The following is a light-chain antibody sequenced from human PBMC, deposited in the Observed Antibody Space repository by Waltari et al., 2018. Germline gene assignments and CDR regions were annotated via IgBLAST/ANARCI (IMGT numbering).Light chain of an antibody. CDR3: MSYTSSSSWI. J-gene: IGLJ2*01. CDR1: SSDVGVYNY. Sequence: QSALTQPASVSGSPGQSITLPCTGTSSDVGVYNYVSWYQQHPGNAPKLMISDVSDRPSGVSNRFSGSKSGNTASLTISGLQAEDEADYFCMSYTSSSSWIFGGGTKLTVL. V-gene: IGLV2-14*03. CDR2: DVS.